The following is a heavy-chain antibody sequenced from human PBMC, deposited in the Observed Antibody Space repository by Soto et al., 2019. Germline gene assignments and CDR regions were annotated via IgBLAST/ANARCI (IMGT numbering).Heavy chain of an antibody. CDR3: ARHRYGNALPYWYFDL. V-gene: IGHV4-39*01. J-gene: IGHJ2*01. D-gene: IGHD3-16*02. CDR2: MCYSGDT. CDR1: SCSGNNSSSY. Sequence: SSQSLSFTCTVSSCSGNNSSSYWGWSRQPPGKGLQWIASMCYSGDTYYNPSLKSRLTISVDTSTNHVSLRLTSLTAADTAVYYCARHRYGNALPYWYFDLWGRGTLVTVSS.